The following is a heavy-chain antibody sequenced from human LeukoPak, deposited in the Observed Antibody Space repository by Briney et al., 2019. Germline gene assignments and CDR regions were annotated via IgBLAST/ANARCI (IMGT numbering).Heavy chain of an antibody. CDR3: ARDRGGRTGLDD. CDR2: IKEDGSEK. V-gene: IGHV3-7*04. Sequence: GGSLRLSCAASGITFSRSWMSWVRQAPGKGLEWVALIKEDGSEKYYVDSVKGRVTISRDNAENSLYLQMNSLRAEDTAVYYCARDRGGRTGLDDWGQGTLVTVSS. CDR1: GITFSRSW. D-gene: IGHD2-15*01. J-gene: IGHJ4*02.